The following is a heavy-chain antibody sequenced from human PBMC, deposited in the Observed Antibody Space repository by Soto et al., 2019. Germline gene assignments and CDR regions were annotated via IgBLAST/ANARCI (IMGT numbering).Heavy chain of an antibody. V-gene: IGHV4-59*01. Sequence: SEALCLSSTVCGTSSSRYYWCWTSEHKGKVLEWLANIHYSGTTNYNPSLASRVTLSVDTSKNQFSLKMTSVTAADRAMYFCARYNSYTIDYWGRGTLVTVS. J-gene: IGHJ4*02. CDR2: IHYSGTT. D-gene: IGHD2-2*02. CDR3: ARYNSYTIDY. CDR1: GTSSSRYY.